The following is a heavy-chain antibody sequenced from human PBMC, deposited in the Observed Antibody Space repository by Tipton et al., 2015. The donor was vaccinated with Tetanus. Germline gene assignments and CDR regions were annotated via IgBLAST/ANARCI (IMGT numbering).Heavy chain of an antibody. D-gene: IGHD3-22*01. CDR3: ARDDYYDGRGLYYYGLDV. Sequence: LVKPTETLSLTCAVSGGSLSGFYWGWIRQPPGKGLEWIGEINHSGSTNYNPSLKSRVTISVDTSKNQFSLKVSSVTAADTAVYYCARDDYYDGRGLYYYGLDVWGQGTTVTVSS. CDR2: INHSGST. V-gene: IGHV4-34*01. J-gene: IGHJ6*02. CDR1: GGSLSGFY.